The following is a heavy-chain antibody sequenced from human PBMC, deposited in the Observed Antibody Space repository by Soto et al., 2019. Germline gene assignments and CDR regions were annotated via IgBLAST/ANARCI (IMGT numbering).Heavy chain of an antibody. Sequence: PSETLSLTCAVSGGSISIGGYSWSWILQPPGKGLEWIGYIYHSGSTYYNPSLKSRVTISVDRSKNQFPLKLSSVTAADTAVYYCARQRRFGANWFDPWGQGTLVTVSS. CDR2: IYHSGST. J-gene: IGHJ5*02. CDR1: GGSISIGGYS. D-gene: IGHD3-10*01. V-gene: IGHV4-30-2*01. CDR3: ARQRRFGANWFDP.